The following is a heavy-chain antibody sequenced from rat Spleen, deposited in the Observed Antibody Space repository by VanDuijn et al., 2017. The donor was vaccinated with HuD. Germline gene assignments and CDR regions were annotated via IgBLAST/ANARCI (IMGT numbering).Heavy chain of an antibody. CDR1: GFTFSDYY. CDR2: IVDDGSNT. CDR3: ARHGRGKTTYYYVMDA. D-gene: IGHD4-5*01. Sequence: EVQLVESGGGLVHPGRSLKLSCAASGFTFSDYYMAWVRQAPKKGLEWVAAIVDDGSNTFYRDSVKGRFTISRDNAKSTLYLQVDSLKSEDTATYYCARHGRGKTTYYYVMDAWGQGVSVTVSS. V-gene: IGHV5-7*01. J-gene: IGHJ4*01.